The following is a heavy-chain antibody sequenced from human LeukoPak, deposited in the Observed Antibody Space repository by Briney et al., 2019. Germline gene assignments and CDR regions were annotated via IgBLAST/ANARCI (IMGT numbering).Heavy chain of an antibody. D-gene: IGHD2-21*01. CDR2: IYHNGDT. J-gene: IGHJ4*02. Sequence: SETLSLTCAVSGGSISTYYWSWIRQSPGKGLEWIGYIYHNGDTRYNPSLKGRVTISVDTSKNHFSLQLTSVTTADTAVYYCAREGYSGSDFDSWGQGTLVTVSS. CDR3: AREGYSGSDFDS. CDR1: GGSISTYY. V-gene: IGHV4-59*01.